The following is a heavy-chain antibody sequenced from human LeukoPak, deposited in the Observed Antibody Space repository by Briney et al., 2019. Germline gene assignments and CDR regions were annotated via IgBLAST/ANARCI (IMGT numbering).Heavy chain of an antibody. Sequence: ASVKASCKASGYTFTGYYMHWVRQAPGQGLEWMGWVNPNSGGTNYAQKFQGRVTMTRDTSISTAYMELSRLRSDDTAVYYCARVRGGDYYGSGSYSFGYWGQGTLVTVSS. J-gene: IGHJ4*02. CDR3: ARVRGGDYYGSGSYSFGY. CDR1: GYTFTGYY. D-gene: IGHD3-10*01. CDR2: VNPNSGGT. V-gene: IGHV1-2*02.